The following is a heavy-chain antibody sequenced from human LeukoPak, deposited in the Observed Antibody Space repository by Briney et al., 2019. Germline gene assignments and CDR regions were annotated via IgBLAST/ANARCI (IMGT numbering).Heavy chain of an antibody. CDR1: GGSISNYF. CDR3: ARPIRWSEDGFDI. D-gene: IGHD2-15*01. J-gene: IGHJ3*02. Sequence: SETLSLTCTVSGGSISNYFWSWIRQSPGTGLECIGYIHDTGRTKYNPSLESRVTISIDTSNQFSLTLRSVTAADTAVYYCARPIRWSEDGFDIWGQGTVVPISS. CDR2: IHDTGRT. V-gene: IGHV4-59*08.